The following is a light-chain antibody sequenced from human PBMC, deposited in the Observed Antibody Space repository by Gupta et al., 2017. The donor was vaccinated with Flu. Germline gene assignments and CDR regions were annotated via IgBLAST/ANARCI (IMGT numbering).Light chain of an antibody. Sequence: EIVMTQSPATLSVSPGERATLSCRASQSVSSNLAWYQQKPGQAPRLLIYGASTRATGIPARFSGSGSGTEFTLTISSLQSEDFAVYYRQQYNNWPPRDSFGQGTKLEIK. J-gene: IGKJ2*03. CDR1: QSVSSN. CDR3: QQYNNWPPRDS. CDR2: GAS. V-gene: IGKV3-15*01.